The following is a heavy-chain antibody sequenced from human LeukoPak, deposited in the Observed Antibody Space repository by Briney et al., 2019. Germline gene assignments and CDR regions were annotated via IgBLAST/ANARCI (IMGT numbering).Heavy chain of an antibody. CDR2: IYHSGST. CDR1: GGSISSSNW. J-gene: IGHJ4*02. Sequence: PSETLSLTCAVSGGSISSSNWWSWVRQPPGKGLEWIGEIYHSGSTNYNPSLKSRVTISVDTSKNQFSLKLNSVTAADTAVYYCARDPPSGSPDYWGQGTLVTVSS. CDR3: ARDPPSGSPDY. D-gene: IGHD3-22*01. V-gene: IGHV4-4*02.